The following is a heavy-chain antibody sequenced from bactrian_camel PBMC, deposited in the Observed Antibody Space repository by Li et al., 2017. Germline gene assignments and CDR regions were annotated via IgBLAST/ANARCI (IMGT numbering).Heavy chain of an antibody. Sequence: HVQLVESGGGLVQPGGSLRLSCAASGFTISNFNMNWVRQAPGKGLEWVSRIDSNAASTYYADSVKGRFTISRDNAENALYLQMNSLKTEDTAVYYCALGAWTYWGQGTQVTVS. CDR2: IDSNAAST. CDR3: ALGAWTY. CDR1: GFTISNFN. V-gene: IGHV3S1*01. J-gene: IGHJ4*01.